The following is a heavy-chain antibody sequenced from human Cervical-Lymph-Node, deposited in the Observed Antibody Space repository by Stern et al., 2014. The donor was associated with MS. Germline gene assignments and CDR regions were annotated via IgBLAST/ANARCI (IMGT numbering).Heavy chain of an antibody. V-gene: IGHV1-18*01. CDR2: ISAYNGNT. J-gene: IGHJ4*02. D-gene: IGHD2-15*01. CDR1: GYTFTSYG. CDR3: ARDGVVVVVAATRGLDY. Sequence: VQLVESGAEVKKPGASVKVSCKASGYTFTSYGISWVRQAPGQGLEWMGWISAYNGNTNYAQKLQGRVTMTTDTSTSTAYMELRSLRSDDTAVYYWARDGVVVVVAATRGLDYWGQGTLVTVSS.